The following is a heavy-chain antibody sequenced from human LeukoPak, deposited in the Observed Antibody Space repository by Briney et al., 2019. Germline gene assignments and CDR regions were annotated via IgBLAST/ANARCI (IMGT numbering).Heavy chain of an antibody. Sequence: GGSLRLSCEASGFTFDTYTGNWVRQAPGKGLEWVAAIASDTTYIKYADSVKGRFTLFKGNAKTSVFLEMKRLRADDTAIYFCARDYYDSSASATFDYWGRGTLVTVSS. CDR1: GFTFDTYT. CDR2: IASDTTYI. CDR3: ARDYYDSSASATFDY. V-gene: IGHV3-21*06. D-gene: IGHD3-22*01. J-gene: IGHJ4*02.